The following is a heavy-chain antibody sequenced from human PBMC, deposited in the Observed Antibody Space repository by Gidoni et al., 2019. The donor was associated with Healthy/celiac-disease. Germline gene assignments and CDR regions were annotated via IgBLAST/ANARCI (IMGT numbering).Heavy chain of an antibody. D-gene: IGHD3-10*01. V-gene: IGHV3-30*01. CDR3: ASGRHYGSGNHYYYYYSMDV. Sequence: SSYAMHWVRQAPGKGLEWVAVISYDGSNKYYADSVKGRFTISRDNSKNTLYLQMHSLRAEDTAVYYCASGRHYGSGNHYYYYYSMDVWGKGTTVTVSS. CDR1: SSYA. CDR2: ISYDGSNK. J-gene: IGHJ6*03.